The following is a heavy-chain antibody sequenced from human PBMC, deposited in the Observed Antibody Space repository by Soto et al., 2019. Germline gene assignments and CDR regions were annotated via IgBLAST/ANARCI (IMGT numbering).Heavy chain of an antibody. CDR2: IYYSGST. J-gene: IGHJ4*02. CDR3: ASANLGQTGIAVAGPYFDY. V-gene: IGHV4-59*01. Sequence: PSETLSLTCTVSGGSISSYYWSCIRQPPGKGLEWIGYIYYSGSTNYNPSLKSRVTISVDTSKIQFSLKLSSVTAADTAVYYCASANLGQTGIAVAGPYFDYWGQGTLVTVSS. D-gene: IGHD6-19*01. CDR1: GGSISSYY.